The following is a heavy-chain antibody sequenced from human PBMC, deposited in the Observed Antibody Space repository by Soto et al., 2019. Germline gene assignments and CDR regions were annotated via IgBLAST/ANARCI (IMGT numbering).Heavy chain of an antibody. Sequence: GCLRVACPPFGFNFDAYAMSWVRQAPGKGLEWVSAATATAESAHYTDSVRGRFIITRDNSDNMLYLQMSSLRVEDTAIYFCARGRYYDSPQDLWGRGTQVTVSS. CDR1: GFNFDAYA. J-gene: IGHJ5*02. V-gene: IGHV3-23*01. CDR2: ATATAESA. D-gene: IGHD3-10*01. CDR3: ARGRYYDSPQDL.